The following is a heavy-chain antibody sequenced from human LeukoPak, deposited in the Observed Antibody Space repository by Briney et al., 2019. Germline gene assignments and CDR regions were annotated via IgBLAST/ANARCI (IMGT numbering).Heavy chain of an antibody. V-gene: IGHV3-23*01. CDR2: ISGSGGST. Sequence: GGSLRLSCAAYGFTFSSYAMSWVRQAPGKGVEWVSAISGSGGSTYYADSVKGRFTISRDNSKNTLYLQMNSLRAEDTAVYYCAKAGLGFYYYYGMDVWGQGTTVTVSS. CDR3: AKAGLGFYYYYGMDV. CDR1: GFTFSSYA. J-gene: IGHJ6*02. D-gene: IGHD3-16*01.